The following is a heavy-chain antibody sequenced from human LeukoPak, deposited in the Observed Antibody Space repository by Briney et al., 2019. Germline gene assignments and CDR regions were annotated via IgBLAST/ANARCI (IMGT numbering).Heavy chain of an antibody. D-gene: IGHD5-18*01. CDR3: ARGQLWYTYYYYGMDA. CDR1: GYTFTSYD. J-gene: IGHJ6*02. V-gene: IGHV1-8*01. CDR2: MNPNSGNT. Sequence: ASVKVSCKASGYTFTSYDINWVRQATGQGLEWMGWMNPNSGNTGYAQKFQGRVTMTRNTSISTAYMELSSLRSEDTAVYYCARGQLWYTYYYYGMDAWGQGTTVTVSS.